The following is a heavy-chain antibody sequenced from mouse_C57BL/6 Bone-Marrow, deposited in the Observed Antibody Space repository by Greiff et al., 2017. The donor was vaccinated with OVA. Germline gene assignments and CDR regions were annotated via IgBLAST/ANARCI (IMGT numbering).Heavy chain of an antibody. V-gene: IGHV5-6*01. CDR2: LSSGGSYT. J-gene: IGHJ3*01. D-gene: IGHD1-1*01. CDR1: GFTFSSYC. Sequence: EVHLVESGGDLVKPGGSLKLSCAASGFTFSSYCMSLVRQTPDTRLEWVATLSSGGSYTYYPDSVKGRFTISRDNAKNTLYLQMSRLKSEDTAMYYCARRGLRTLFAYWGQGTLVTVSA. CDR3: ARRGLRTLFAY.